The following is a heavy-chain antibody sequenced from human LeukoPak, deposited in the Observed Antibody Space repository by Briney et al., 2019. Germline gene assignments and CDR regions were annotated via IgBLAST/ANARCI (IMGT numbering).Heavy chain of an antibody. Sequence: ASVKVSCKASGYTFTSYGISWVRQAPGQGLEWMGWISAYNGNTNYAQKFQGRVTITADESTSTAYMELSSLRSEDTAVYYCARDQPSDYYDSSGYGFDPWGQGTLVTVSS. D-gene: IGHD3-22*01. CDR1: GYTFTSYG. CDR2: ISAYNGNT. J-gene: IGHJ5*02. V-gene: IGHV1-18*01. CDR3: ARDQPSDYYDSSGYGFDP.